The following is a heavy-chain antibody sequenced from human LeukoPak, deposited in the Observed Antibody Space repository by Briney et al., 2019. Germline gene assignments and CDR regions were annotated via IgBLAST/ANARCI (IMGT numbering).Heavy chain of an antibody. CDR3: ARVVGYCSGGSCYPDAFDI. D-gene: IGHD2-15*01. CDR2: ISGSGAGT. Sequence: GRSLRLSCAATGFTFSIYAMSWVRQAPGKWLEWVSVISGSGAGTYYADCGKGRCTISRDIFKNTLYLQMNSLRAEDTAVYYCARVVGYCSGGSCYPDAFDIWGQGTMVTVSS. CDR1: GFTFSIYA. J-gene: IGHJ3*02. V-gene: IGHV3-23*01.